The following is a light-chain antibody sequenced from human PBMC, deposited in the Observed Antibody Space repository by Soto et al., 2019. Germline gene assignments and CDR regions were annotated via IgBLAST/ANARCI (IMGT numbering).Light chain of an antibody. CDR2: GAS. J-gene: IGKJ1*01. V-gene: IGKV3-15*01. Sequence: EIVMTQSPATLSVSPGGRATLSCRASQSVSSNLAWYQQKPGQAPRLLIYGASTRATGIPARFSGSGSGTEFTLTISSLQSEDFAVYYCQQYGSSGTFGQGTKV. CDR1: QSVSSN. CDR3: QQYGSSGT.